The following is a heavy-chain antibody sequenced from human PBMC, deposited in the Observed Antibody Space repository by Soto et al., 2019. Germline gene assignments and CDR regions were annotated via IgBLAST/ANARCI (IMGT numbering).Heavy chain of an antibody. V-gene: IGHV3-23*01. D-gene: IGHD6-13*01. J-gene: IGHJ6*02. CDR2: ISGSGGST. CDR3: ASSSSWYGVYYYGMDV. Sequence: PGGSLRLSCAASGFTFSSYAMSWVRQAPGRGLEWVSAISGSGGSTYYADSVKGRFTISRDNSKNTLYLQMNSLRAEDTAVYYCASSSSWYGVYYYGMDVWGQGTTVTV. CDR1: GFTFSSYA.